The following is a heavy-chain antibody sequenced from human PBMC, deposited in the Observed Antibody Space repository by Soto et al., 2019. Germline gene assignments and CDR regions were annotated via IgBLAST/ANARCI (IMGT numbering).Heavy chain of an antibody. CDR1: GGSFSGYY. Sequence: QVQLQQWGAGLLKPSETLSLTCAVYGGSFSGYYWSWIRQPPGKGLEWIGEINHSGGTNYNPSLKSRATISVDPSKNQFSLKLSSVNAAGNAVYYCAGGGGVGKQYYYYGMDVWGQGTTVTVSS. V-gene: IGHV4-34*01. D-gene: IGHD3-16*01. J-gene: IGHJ6*02. CDR2: INHSGGT. CDR3: AGGGGVGKQYYYYGMDV.